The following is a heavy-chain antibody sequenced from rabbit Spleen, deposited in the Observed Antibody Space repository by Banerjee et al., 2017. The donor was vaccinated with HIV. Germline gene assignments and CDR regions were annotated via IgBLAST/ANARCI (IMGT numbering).Heavy chain of an antibody. Sequence: QEQLEESGGGLVKPGASLTLTCTASGVSFSDKDVMCWVRQAPGKGLEWITCINIATGKSVYASWVSGRFIMSRTSSTTVTLQMTSLTAADTATYFCARDLVTAIGWNFALWGPGTLVTVS. CDR1: GVSFSDKDV. J-gene: IGHJ4*01. V-gene: IGHV1S45*01. D-gene: IGHD7-1*01. CDR2: INIATGKS. CDR3: ARDLVTAIGWNFAL.